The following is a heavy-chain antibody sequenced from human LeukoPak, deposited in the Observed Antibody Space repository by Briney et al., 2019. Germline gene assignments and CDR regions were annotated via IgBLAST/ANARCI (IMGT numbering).Heavy chain of an antibody. CDR2: IIPIFGTA. CDR1: GGTFSSYA. D-gene: IGHD1-26*01. Sequence: SVKVSCNASGGTFSSYAISRVRQAPGQGLEWMGWIIPIFGTANYAQKFQGRVTITTDESTSTAYMELSSLRSEDTAVYYCARSSPSGSYGAFDYWGQVTLATVSS. V-gene: IGHV1-69*05. J-gene: IGHJ4*02. CDR3: ARSSPSGSYGAFDY.